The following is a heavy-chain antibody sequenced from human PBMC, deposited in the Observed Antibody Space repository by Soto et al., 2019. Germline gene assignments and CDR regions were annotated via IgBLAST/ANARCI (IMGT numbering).Heavy chain of an antibody. Sequence: GGSLRLSCAASGFTFSSYAMHWVRQAPGKGLEWVAVISYDGSNKYYADSVKGRFTISRDNSKNTLYLQMNSLRAEDTAVYYCANSVGATDYYYYGMDVWGQGTTVTVSS. V-gene: IGHV3-30-3*01. CDR1: GFTFSSYA. CDR2: ISYDGSNK. CDR3: ANSVGATDYYYYGMDV. D-gene: IGHD1-26*01. J-gene: IGHJ6*02.